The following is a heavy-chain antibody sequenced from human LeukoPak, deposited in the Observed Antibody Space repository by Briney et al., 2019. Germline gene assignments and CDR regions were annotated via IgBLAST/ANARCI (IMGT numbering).Heavy chain of an antibody. CDR1: GYTFTSYA. D-gene: IGHD6-19*01. V-gene: IGHV1-3*01. J-gene: IGHJ6*02. CDR3: ARDLPYSSGGRHYYYYGMDV. CDR2: INAGNGNT. Sequence: ASVKVSCKASGYTFTSYAMHWVRQAPGQRLEWMGWINAGNGNTKYSQKFQGRVTITRDTSASTAYMELSSLRSEDTAVYYCARDLPYSSGGRHYYYYGMDVWGQGTTVTVSS.